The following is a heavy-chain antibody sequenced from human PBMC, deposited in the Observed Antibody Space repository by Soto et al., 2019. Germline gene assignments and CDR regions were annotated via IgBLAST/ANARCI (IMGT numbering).Heavy chain of an antibody. D-gene: IGHD3-9*01. CDR1: GFTFSSSA. J-gene: IGHJ5*02. Sequence: VASVKVSCKASGFTFSSSAVQWVRQARGQRLEWIGKIVVGSGNTNCAQKFQERVTITRDMSTSTAYMELSSLRSEDTAFYYCAAFDPGPMGFDPWGQGTLVTVSS. CDR2: IVVGSGNT. V-gene: IGHV1-58*01. CDR3: AAFDPGPMGFDP.